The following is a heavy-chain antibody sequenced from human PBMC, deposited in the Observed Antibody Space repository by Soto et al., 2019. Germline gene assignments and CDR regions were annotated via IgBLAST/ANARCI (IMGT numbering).Heavy chain of an antibody. CDR2: IVPMFGAA. D-gene: IGHD3-22*01. V-gene: IGHV1-69*01. CDR1: GGTISSYA. Sequence: QVQLVQSGAEMKKPGSSVKVSCKASGGTISSYAVSWVRQAPGQGLEWMGGIVPMFGAANYAQKFQGRVTIIADDSTSTVYMELSSLTSEDTAVYYCAREQHAPYDSSGYYGNWFDPWGQGTLVTVSS. J-gene: IGHJ5*02. CDR3: AREQHAPYDSSGYYGNWFDP.